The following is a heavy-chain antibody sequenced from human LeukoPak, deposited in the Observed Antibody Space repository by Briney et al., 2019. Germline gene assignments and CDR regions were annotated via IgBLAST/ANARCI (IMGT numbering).Heavy chain of an antibody. CDR1: GYSFTTYW. V-gene: IGHV5-51*01. CDR3: TRRGRAPSNWFDP. CDR2: IYPGDSDT. Sequence: GESLKISCKVSGYSFTTYWIGWVRQMPGKGLEWMGIIYPGDSDTRYNPSFQGQVTISADTSINTAYLQWSSLRASDTAIYYCTRRGRAPSNWFDPWGQGTLVTVSS. D-gene: IGHD2-8*01. J-gene: IGHJ5*02.